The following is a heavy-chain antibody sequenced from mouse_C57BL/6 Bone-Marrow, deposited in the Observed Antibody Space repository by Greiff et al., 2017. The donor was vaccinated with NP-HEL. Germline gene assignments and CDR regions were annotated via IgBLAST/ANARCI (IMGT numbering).Heavy chain of an antibody. CDR1: GYTFTSYW. CDR3: ARFRTWFAY. J-gene: IGHJ3*01. V-gene: IGHV1-7*01. CDR2: INPSSGYT. Sequence: VQLQQSGAELAKPGASVKLSCKASGYTFTSYWMHWVKQRPGQGLEWIGYINPSSGYTKYNQKFKDEATLTADKSSSTAYMQLSSLTYEDSAVYYCARFRTWFAYWGQGTLVTVSA.